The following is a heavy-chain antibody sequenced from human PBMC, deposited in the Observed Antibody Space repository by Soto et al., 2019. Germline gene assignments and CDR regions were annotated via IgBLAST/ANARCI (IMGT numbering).Heavy chain of an antibody. CDR1: GYTFTSYD. CDR3: ARAKGVDSAMVGDHY. J-gene: IGHJ4*02. CDR2: MNPNSGNT. D-gene: IGHD5-18*01. V-gene: IGHV1-8*01. Sequence: QVQLVQSGAEVKKPGASVKVSCKASGYTFTSYDINWVRQATGQGLEWMGWMNPNSGNTGYAQKLQGRVTMTKHISISTSYMELGRLRAEDPAVYYRARAKGVDSAMVGDHYWGQGPLVTVSS.